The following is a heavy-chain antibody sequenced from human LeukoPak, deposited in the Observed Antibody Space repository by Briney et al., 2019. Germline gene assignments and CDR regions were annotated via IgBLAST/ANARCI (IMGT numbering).Heavy chain of an antibody. CDR2: ISGSGSST. J-gene: IGHJ4*02. CDR1: GFTFSSYA. CDR3: AKDRTALYYYDSSAYDY. D-gene: IGHD3-22*01. Sequence: GGSLRLSCAASGFTFSSYAMNWVRQAPGKGLEWVSGISGSGSSTYYADSVKGRFTISRDNSKNTLYLQMNSLRAEDTAVYYCAKDRTALYYYDSSAYDYWGQGTLVTVSS. V-gene: IGHV3-23*01.